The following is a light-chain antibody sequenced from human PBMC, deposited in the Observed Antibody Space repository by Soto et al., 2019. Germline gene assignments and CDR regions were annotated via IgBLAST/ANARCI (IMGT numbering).Light chain of an antibody. Sequence: EIVLTQSPATLSLSPGERATLSCRASQRVSSYLAWYQQKPGQAPRLLIYDASNRATGIPARFSGSGSGTDFTLTISSLEPEAFAVYYCQQRSNWPFGGGTKVEIK. CDR2: DAS. V-gene: IGKV3-11*01. J-gene: IGKJ4*01. CDR3: QQRSNWP. CDR1: QRVSSY.